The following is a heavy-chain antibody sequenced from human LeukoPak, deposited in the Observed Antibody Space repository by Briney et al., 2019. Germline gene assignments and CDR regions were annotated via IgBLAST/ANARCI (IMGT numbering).Heavy chain of an antibody. CDR1: GFSFSNSG. J-gene: IGHJ4*02. CDR2: VSSDGTIQ. Sequence: GRSLRLSCAASGFSFSNSGMHWVRQAPGKGLEWVGVVSSDGTIQYYGDSVKGRFSISRDNSKNTVYVYMNSLTPEDTAVYYCARRVRGAYYFDYWGQGTLVTVSS. CDR3: ARRVRGAYYFDY. D-gene: IGHD2-21*01. V-gene: IGHV3-30*03.